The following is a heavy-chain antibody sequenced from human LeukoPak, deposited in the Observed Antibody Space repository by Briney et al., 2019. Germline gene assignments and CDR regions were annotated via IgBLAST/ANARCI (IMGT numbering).Heavy chain of an antibody. CDR1: GFTFSSFA. Sequence: GGSLRLSCAASGFTFSSFAMSWVRQAPGKGLEWVSAISGSGGSTYYADSVKGRFTISRDNSKNTLYLQMNSLRAEDTAVYYCAKVCDGSIYGMDVWGQGTTVTVSS. CDR2: ISGSGGST. V-gene: IGHV3-23*01. D-gene: IGHD6-13*01. J-gene: IGHJ6*02. CDR3: AKVCDGSIYGMDV.